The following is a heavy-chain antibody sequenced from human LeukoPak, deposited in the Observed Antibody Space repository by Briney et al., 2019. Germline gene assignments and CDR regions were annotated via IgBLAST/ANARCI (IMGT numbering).Heavy chain of an antibody. D-gene: IGHD3-22*01. V-gene: IGHV3-23*01. CDR2: ISGSGGST. CDR3: AKDDPYCYDSSGYYHDAFDI. CDR1: GFTFSSYA. J-gene: IGHJ3*02. Sequence: PGGSLRLSCAASGFTFSSYAMSWVRQAPGKGLEWVSAISGSGGSTYYADSVKGRFTISRDNSKNTLYLQMNSLRAEDTAVYYCAKDDPYCYDSSGYYHDAFDIWGQGTMVTVSS.